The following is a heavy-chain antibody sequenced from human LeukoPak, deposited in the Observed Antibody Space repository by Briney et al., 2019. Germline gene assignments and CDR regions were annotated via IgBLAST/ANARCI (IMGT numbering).Heavy chain of an antibody. CDR1: GGSISSGSYY. J-gene: IGHJ4*02. V-gene: IGHV4-61*02. CDR2: VYTSGST. CDR3: ARFPTRYFSLVRGSLMYYFDS. Sequence: TTSETLSLTCTVSGGSISSGSYYWSWLRQPAGKGLEWIGRVYTSGSTNYNPSLKSRVTISVDTSKNQFSLKLSSVTAADTAVYYCARFPTRYFSLVRGSLMYYFDSWGQGTLVTVSS. D-gene: IGHD3-10*01.